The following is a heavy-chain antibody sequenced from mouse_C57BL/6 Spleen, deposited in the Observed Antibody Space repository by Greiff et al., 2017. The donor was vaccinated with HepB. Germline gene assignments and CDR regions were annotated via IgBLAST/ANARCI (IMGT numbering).Heavy chain of an antibody. J-gene: IGHJ1*03. Sequence: VQLKESGGGLVKPGGSLKLSCAASGFTFSDYGMHWVRQAPEKGLEWVAYISSGSSTIYYADTVKGRFTISRDNAKNTLFLQMTSLRSEDTAMYYCARRDDYDWYFDVWGTGTTVTVSS. CDR3: ARRDDYDWYFDV. CDR2: ISSGSSTI. CDR1: GFTFSDYG. V-gene: IGHV5-17*01. D-gene: IGHD2-4*01.